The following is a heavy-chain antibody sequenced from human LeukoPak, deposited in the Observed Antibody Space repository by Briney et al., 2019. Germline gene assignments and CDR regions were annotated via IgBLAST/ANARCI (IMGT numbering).Heavy chain of an antibody. Sequence: GGSLRLSCTASGLRFSGQWMNWVRQSPGQGLEWVANIKYDGSEKYYVDSVKGRFTISREDAKNSLSLQMDSVRPEDTAVYYCAFNNNFKYWGQGTLVIVSS. D-gene: IGHD1/OR15-1a*01. CDR3: AFNNNFKY. V-gene: IGHV3-7*01. CDR1: GLRFSGQW. CDR2: IKYDGSEK. J-gene: IGHJ4*02.